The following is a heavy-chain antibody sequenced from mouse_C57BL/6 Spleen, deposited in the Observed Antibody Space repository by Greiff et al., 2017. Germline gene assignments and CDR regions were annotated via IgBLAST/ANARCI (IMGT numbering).Heavy chain of an antibody. Sequence: QVQLQQPGAELVKPGASVKLSCKASGYTFTSYWMHWVKQRPGQGLEWIGMIHPNSGSTNYNEKFKSKATLTVDKSSSTAYMQLSSLTSEDSAVYYCARGNYGSNYFDYWGQGTTRTVSS. J-gene: IGHJ2*01. CDR3: ARGNYGSNYFDY. CDR1: GYTFTSYW. D-gene: IGHD1-1*01. CDR2: IHPNSGST. V-gene: IGHV1-64*01.